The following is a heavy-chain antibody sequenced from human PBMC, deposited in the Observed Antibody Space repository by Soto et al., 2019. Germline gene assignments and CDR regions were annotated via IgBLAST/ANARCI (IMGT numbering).Heavy chain of an antibody. D-gene: IGHD3-16*01. CDR1: GFSLSARGVG. V-gene: IGHV2-5*01. CDR2: IYWNDDK. Sequence: QITLKESGPTLVKPTQTLTLTCTFSGFSLSARGVGVGWIRQPPGKALEWLAFIYWNDDKRYSPSLQSRLTITKDASKNQVVFSMTNVDPADTATYYCAHSPWGAAPDYWGQGTLVTVSS. CDR3: AHSPWGAAPDY. J-gene: IGHJ4*02.